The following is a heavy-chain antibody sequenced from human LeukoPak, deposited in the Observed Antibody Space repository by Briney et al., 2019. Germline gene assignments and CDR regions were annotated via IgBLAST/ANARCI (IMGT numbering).Heavy chain of an antibody. CDR2: ISYDGSNK. J-gene: IGHJ4*02. Sequence: GGSLRLSCAASGFTFSSYGMHWVRQAPGKGLEWVAVISYDGSNKYYADSVKGRFTISRDNSKNTLYLQMNSLRAEDTAVYYCAKASYSSSWYVVDYWGQGTLVTVSS. V-gene: IGHV3-30*18. CDR1: GFTFSSYG. CDR3: AKASYSSSWYVVDY. D-gene: IGHD6-13*01.